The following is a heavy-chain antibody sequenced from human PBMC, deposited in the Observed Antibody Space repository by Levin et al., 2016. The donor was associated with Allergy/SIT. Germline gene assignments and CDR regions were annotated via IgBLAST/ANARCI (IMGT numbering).Heavy chain of an antibody. CDR3: ATSTYDSSGYNAFDI. D-gene: IGHD3-22*01. Sequence: WVRQAPGQRLEWMGWINAGNGNTKYSQKFQGRVTITRDTSASTAYMELSSLRSEDTAVYYCATSTYDSSGYNAFDIWGQGTMVTVSS. V-gene: IGHV1-3*01. J-gene: IGHJ3*02. CDR2: INAGNGNT.